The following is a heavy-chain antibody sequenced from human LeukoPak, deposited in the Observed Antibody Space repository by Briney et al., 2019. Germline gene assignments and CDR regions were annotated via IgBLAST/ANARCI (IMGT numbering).Heavy chain of an antibody. CDR2: ISGSGGST. Sequence: GGSLRLSCAASGFTFSSYEMNWVRQAPGKGLEWVSAISGSGGSTYYADSVKGRFTISRDNSKNTLYLQMNSLRAVDTAVYYCAKVRRWLQLLFDYWGQGTLVTVSS. J-gene: IGHJ4*02. D-gene: IGHD5-24*01. CDR1: GFTFSSYE. CDR3: AKVRRWLQLLFDY. V-gene: IGHV3-23*01.